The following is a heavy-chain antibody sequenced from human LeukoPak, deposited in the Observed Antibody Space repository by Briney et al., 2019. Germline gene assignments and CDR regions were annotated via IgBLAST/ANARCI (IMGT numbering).Heavy chain of an antibody. D-gene: IGHD1-14*01. Sequence: SETLSLTRAVHGGSFSGYYWSWIRQPPGKGLEWIGEINHSGSTNYNPSLKSRVTISVDTSKNQFSLKLSSVTAADTAVYYCARRVGTRDWYFDLWGRGTLVTVSS. V-gene: IGHV4-34*01. CDR3: ARRVGTRDWYFDL. J-gene: IGHJ2*01. CDR1: GGSFSGYY. CDR2: INHSGST.